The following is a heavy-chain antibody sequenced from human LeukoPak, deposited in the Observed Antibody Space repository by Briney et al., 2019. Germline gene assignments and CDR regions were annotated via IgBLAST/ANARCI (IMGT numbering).Heavy chain of an antibody. J-gene: IGHJ4*02. CDR2: ISWNSGTI. D-gene: IGHD6-19*01. V-gene: IGHV3-9*01. CDR3: AKDNRRHYTSGPNPDSLH. CDR1: GFTFSSSA. Sequence: GGSLRLSCAASGFTFSSSAMSWVRQAPGKGLEWVSGISWNSGTIDYADSVRGRFTISRDNAKNSLYLQMDSLRVEDTAFYYCAKDNRRHYTSGPNPDSLHWGQGALVTVSS.